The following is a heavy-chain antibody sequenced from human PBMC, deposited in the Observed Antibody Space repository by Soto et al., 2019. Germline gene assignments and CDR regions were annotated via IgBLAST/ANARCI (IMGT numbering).Heavy chain of an antibody. Sequence: GGSLRLSCAASGFTFSSYGMHWVRQAPGKGLEWVAVISYDGSNKYYADSVKGRFTISRDNSKNTLYLQMNSLRAEDTAVYYCAKDREHVGDSAYCLDYWGQGTLVTVSS. CDR3: AKDREHVGDSAYCLDY. D-gene: IGHD3-22*01. J-gene: IGHJ4*02. CDR1: GFTFSSYG. CDR2: ISYDGSNK. V-gene: IGHV3-30*18.